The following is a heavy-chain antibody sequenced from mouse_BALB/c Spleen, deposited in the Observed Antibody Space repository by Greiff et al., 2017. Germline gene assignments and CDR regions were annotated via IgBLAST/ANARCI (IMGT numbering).Heavy chain of an antibody. Sequence: VQLQQSGPELMKPGASVKISCKASGYSFTSYYMHWVKQSHGKSLEWIGYIDPFNGGTSYNQKFKGKATLTVDKSSSTAYMHLSSLTSEDSAVYYCARIGYDGYFDVWGAGTTVTVSS. CDR1: GYSFTSYY. V-gene: IGHV1S135*01. J-gene: IGHJ1*01. CDR2: IDPFNGGT. D-gene: IGHD2-14*01. CDR3: ARIGYDGYFDV.